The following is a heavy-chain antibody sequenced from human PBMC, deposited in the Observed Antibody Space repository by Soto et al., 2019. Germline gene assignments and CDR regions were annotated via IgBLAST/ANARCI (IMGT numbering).Heavy chain of an antibody. J-gene: IGHJ4*01. V-gene: IGHV4-31*03. CDR1: GGSISSGGYY. CDR3: ARGVLH. Sequence: QVQLQESGPGLVQPSQTLSLTCTVSGGSISSGGYYWSWIRQNPGTGLEWIGHISYSGSTYYNTSLKSRVTISVDTSSNQFSLIVNPVTAADTAVYYCARGVLHWGQGTLVTVSS. CDR2: ISYSGST.